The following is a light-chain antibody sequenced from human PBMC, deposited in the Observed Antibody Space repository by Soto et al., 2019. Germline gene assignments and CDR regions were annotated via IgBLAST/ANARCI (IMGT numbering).Light chain of an antibody. V-gene: IGLV2-23*01. J-gene: IGLJ1*01. CDR2: EGS. CDR3: CSYAGSSTPFA. Sequence: QSALTQPASVSGSPGQSITISCAGTSSDVGSYNLVSWYQQYPGKAPKLMIYEGSKRPSGLSNRFSGSKSVNTASLTISGLQAEDEADYYCCSYAGSSTPFAFGTGTKLTVL. CDR1: SSDVGSYNL.